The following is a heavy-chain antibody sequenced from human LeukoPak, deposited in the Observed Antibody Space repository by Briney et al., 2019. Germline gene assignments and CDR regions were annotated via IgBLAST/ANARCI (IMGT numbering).Heavy chain of an antibody. Sequence: TLSLTCTVSGDSPRGGGYSCSWVRHPPRNGLEWVGYIRYSGRTSYHPSLMSRLTRSVGASKTHFSLRPRSVMSADTAVCFCAKRLISDLYFECLGQGILVTVSS. CDR1: GDSPRGGGYS. D-gene: IGHD3-3*01. J-gene: IGHJ4*02. V-gene: IGHV4-30-4*07. CDR2: IRYSGRT. CDR3: AKRLISDLYFEC.